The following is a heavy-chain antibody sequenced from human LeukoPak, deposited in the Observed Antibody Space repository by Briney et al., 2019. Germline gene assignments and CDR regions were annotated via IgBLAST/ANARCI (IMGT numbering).Heavy chain of an antibody. CDR3: ARYTEAYVWGSYRYAFDI. CDR1: GFTFSDYY. D-gene: IGHD3-16*02. CDR2: ISSSGSTI. Sequence: GGSLRLSCAASGFTFSDYYMSWIRQAPGKGLEWVSYISSSGSTIYYADSVKGRFTISRDNAKNSLYLQMNSLRAEDTAVYYCARYTEAYVWGSYRYAFDIWGQGTMVTVSS. J-gene: IGHJ3*02. V-gene: IGHV3-11*04.